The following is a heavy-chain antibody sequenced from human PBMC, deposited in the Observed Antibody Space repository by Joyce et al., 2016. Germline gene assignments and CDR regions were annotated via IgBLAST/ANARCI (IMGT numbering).Heavy chain of an antibody. CDR3: ARASRGFYGDPFFDY. CDR2: SSDSSDTI. V-gene: IGHV3-48*01. D-gene: IGHD4-17*01. CDR1: GFTLGSYS. Sequence: EVQLVESGGGLVQPGGFLRLSCAASGFTLGSYSMNWVRQTPGKGLEWISNSSDSSDTIYYADSVKGRFTVSRDNAKKSLYLQMNSLKAEDTAVYYCARASRGFYGDPFFDYWGQGSLVTVSS. J-gene: IGHJ4*02.